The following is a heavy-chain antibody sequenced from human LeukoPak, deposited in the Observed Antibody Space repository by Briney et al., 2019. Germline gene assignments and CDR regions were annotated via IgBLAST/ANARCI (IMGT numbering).Heavy chain of an antibody. Sequence: GGFLRLSCAASGFTFSNYWMHWVRQAPGKGLEWLANIKGDESEKYYVDSVKGRFSISRDNAKNSLYLQMNSLRAEDTAVYYCARALSGWGQGTLVTVSS. CDR3: ARALSG. V-gene: IGHV3-7*03. D-gene: IGHD3-3*01. CDR1: GFTFSNYW. J-gene: IGHJ4*02. CDR2: IKGDESEK.